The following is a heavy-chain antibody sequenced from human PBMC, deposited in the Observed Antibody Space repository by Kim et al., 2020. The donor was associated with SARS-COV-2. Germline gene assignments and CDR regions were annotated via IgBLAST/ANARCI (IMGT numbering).Heavy chain of an antibody. V-gene: IGHV6-1*01. CDR3: ARDPDYKGIFYYYYYGMVV. D-gene: IGHD4-4*01. Sequence: SQTLSLTCAISGDSVSSNSAAWNRIRQSPSRGLEWLGRTYYRSKWYNDYAVSVKSRITINPDTSKNQFSLQLNSVTPEDTAVYYCARDPDYKGIFYYYYYGMVVLGQGTTVTVSS. CDR1: GDSVSSNSAA. J-gene: IGHJ6*02. CDR2: TYYRSKWYN.